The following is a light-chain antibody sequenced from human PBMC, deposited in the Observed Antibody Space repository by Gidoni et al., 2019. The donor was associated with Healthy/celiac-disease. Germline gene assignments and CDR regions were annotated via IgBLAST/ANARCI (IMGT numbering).Light chain of an antibody. CDR2: WAS. J-gene: IGKJ1*01. CDR1: QSVVYGSNNKNY. CDR3: QQYYSLPT. Sequence: DIVMTQSPDSLAVSLGERATINCKSSQSVVYGSNNKNYLAWYQQKPGQPPKPLISWASTRESGVPDRFSGSGSGTDFTLTISSLQAEDVAIYYCQQYYSLPTFGQXTKVEIK. V-gene: IGKV4-1*01.